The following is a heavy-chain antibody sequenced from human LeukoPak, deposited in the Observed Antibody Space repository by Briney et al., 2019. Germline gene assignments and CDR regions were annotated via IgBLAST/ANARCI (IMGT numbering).Heavy chain of an antibody. V-gene: IGHV4-34*01. D-gene: IGHD1-26*01. J-gene: IGHJ4*02. CDR3: ARDSWELPPFDY. CDR2: INHSGST. Sequence: PSETLSLTCAVYGGSFSGYYWSWIRQPPGKGLEWIGEINHSGSTNYNPSLKSRVTISVDTSKNQFSLKLSSVTAADTAVYYCARDSWELPPFDYWGQGTLVTVSS. CDR1: GGSFSGYY.